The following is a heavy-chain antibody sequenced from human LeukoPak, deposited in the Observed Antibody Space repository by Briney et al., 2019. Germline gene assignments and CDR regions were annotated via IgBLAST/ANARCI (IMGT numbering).Heavy chain of an antibody. CDR3: AKYCSGGSCYSDAFDI. CDR2: IYYSGST. D-gene: IGHD2-15*01. CDR1: GGSISSGGYY. Sequence: NPSETLSLTCTVSGGSISSGGYYWSWIRQPPGKGLEWIGYIYYSGSTYYNPSLKSRVTISVDTSKNQFSLKLSSVTAADTAVYYCAKYCSGGSCYSDAFDIWGQGTVVTVSS. J-gene: IGHJ3*02. V-gene: IGHV4-30-2*01.